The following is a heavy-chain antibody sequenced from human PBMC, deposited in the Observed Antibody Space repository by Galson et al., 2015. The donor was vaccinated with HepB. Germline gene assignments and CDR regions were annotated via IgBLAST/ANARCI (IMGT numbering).Heavy chain of an antibody. CDR2: IYSGGST. Sequence: SLRLSCAGSGFTFSGSAMHWVRQAPGKGLECVSVIYSGGSTYYADSVKGRFTISRDNSKNTLYLQMNGLRAEDTAVYYCWGGAYVEDYWGQGTLVTVSS. CDR1: GFTFSGSA. D-gene: IGHD5-12*01. V-gene: IGHV3-53*01. CDR3: WGGAYVEDY. J-gene: IGHJ4*02.